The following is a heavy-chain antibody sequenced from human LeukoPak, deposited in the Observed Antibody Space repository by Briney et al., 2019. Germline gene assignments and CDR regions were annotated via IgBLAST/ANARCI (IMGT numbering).Heavy chain of an antibody. J-gene: IGHJ4*02. CDR2: IYHSGSP. CDR3: AVLATYYDIYSAFDY. CDR1: GGSISSNNW. V-gene: IGHV4-4*02. Sequence: SETLSLTCAVSGGSISSNNWWGWVRQPPGKGLEWIGEIYHSGSPNYNPSLKSRVTISVDTSKNQFSLKLSSVTAADTAVCYCAVLATYYDIYSAFDYWGQGTLVTVSS. D-gene: IGHD3-9*01.